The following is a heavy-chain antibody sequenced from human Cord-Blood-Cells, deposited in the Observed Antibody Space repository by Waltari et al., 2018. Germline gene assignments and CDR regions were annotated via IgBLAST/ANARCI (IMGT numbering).Heavy chain of an antibody. Sequence: QVQLQQWGAGLLKPSETLSLTCAVYGGSFSGYYWSWIRQPPGKGLAWVGEINHSGSTNYNPSLKSRFTISVDTSKSQFSLKLSSVTAADTAVYYCARGLGYGGNFDYWGQGTLVTVSP. J-gene: IGHJ4*02. V-gene: IGHV4-34*01. D-gene: IGHD4-17*01. CDR1: GGSFSGYY. CDR3: ARGLGYGGNFDY. CDR2: INHSGST.